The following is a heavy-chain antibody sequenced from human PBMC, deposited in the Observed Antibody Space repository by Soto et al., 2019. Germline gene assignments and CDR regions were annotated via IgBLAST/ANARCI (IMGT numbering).Heavy chain of an antibody. CDR1: GFLFKAYG. CDR2: IWNDGSNE. Sequence: GGSLRLSCEASGFLFKAYGMHWVRQGPGKGLEWLANIWNDGSNEYYADSEKGRFTISRDNAKNTLFLQMNSLRDDDTGIYYCAPEDTGGGFAYSLDYWGQGTQVTVSS. V-gene: IGHV3-33*01. D-gene: IGHD2-8*02. CDR3: APEDTGGGFAYSLDY. J-gene: IGHJ4*02.